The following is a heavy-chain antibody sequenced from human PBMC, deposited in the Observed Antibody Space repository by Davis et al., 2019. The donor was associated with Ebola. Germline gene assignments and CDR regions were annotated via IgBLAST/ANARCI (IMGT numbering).Heavy chain of an antibody. V-gene: IGHV3-7*01. J-gene: IGHJ4*02. Sequence: PGGSLRLSCAASGFTFSSYSMNWVRQAPGKGLEWVANIKEDGSKKQYVDSLKGRFTISRDNAKKSLHLEVNSLRFDDTAVYYCARDASWSFDSWGQGTLVTVSS. CDR3: ARDASWSFDS. CDR2: IKEDGSKK. CDR1: GFTFSSYS. D-gene: IGHD2-8*01.